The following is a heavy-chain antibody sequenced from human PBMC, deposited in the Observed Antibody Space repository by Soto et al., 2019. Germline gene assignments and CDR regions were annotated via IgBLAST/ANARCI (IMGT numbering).Heavy chain of an antibody. CDR1: GFTFSSYA. J-gene: IGHJ4*02. D-gene: IGHD2-15*01. CDR2: ISGSGGST. Sequence: EVQLLESGGGLVQPGGSLRLSCAASGFTFSSYAMSWVRQAPGKGLEWVSAISGSGGSTYYADSVKGRFTISRDNSKYTLYLQMNSLRAEDTAVYYCAKDVVVVASADLTFYYWGQGTLVTVSS. V-gene: IGHV3-23*01. CDR3: AKDVVVVASADLTFYY.